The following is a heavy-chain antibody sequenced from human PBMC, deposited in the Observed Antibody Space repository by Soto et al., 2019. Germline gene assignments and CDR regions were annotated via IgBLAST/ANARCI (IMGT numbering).Heavy chain of an antibody. D-gene: IGHD1-26*01. Sequence: QVQLLQSGVEVKKPGASVKVSCKASAYSFTSYGIDWVRQAPGQGLEWMGWISGYNGHTNYAQKLQGRVIMTTDTSTCTAYMELRSLRSDDTAVYYCARGGSGSYSAFDYWGQGTLVTVSS. CDR1: AYSFTSYG. CDR2: ISGYNGHT. CDR3: ARGGSGSYSAFDY. V-gene: IGHV1-18*01. J-gene: IGHJ4*02.